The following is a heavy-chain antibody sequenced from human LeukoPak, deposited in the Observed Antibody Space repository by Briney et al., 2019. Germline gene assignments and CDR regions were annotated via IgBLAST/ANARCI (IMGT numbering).Heavy chain of an antibody. CDR1: GYTFTGYY. J-gene: IGHJ4*02. CDR2: INPNSGVT. V-gene: IGHV1-2*02. Sequence: ASVKVSCKASGYTFTGYYMHWVRQAPGQGLEWMGWINPNSGVTNYAQKFQGRVTMTRDTSITTAYMDLNRLRSDDTAVYYCARDRISVAGPEYWGQGTLVTVSS. CDR3: ARDRISVAGPEY. D-gene: IGHD6-19*01.